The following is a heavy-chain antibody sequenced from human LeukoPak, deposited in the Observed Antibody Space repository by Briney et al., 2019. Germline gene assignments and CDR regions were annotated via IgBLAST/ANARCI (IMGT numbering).Heavy chain of an antibody. CDR1: GFTFSSNY. Sequence: GGSLRLSCAASGFTFSSNYMSWVRQAPGKGLEWVSVIYSGGSTYYADSVKGRFTISRDTSRNTLYLQMNSLRAEDTAVYYCARGGYRLSVTFDYWGQGTLVTVSS. D-gene: IGHD5-18*01. V-gene: IGHV3-66*02. CDR3: ARGGYRLSVTFDY. CDR2: IYSGGST. J-gene: IGHJ4*02.